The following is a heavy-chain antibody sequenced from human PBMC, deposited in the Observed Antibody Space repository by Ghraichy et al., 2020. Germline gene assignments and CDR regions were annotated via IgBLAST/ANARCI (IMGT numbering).Heavy chain of an antibody. J-gene: IGHJ4*02. CDR2: IHNSGVT. CDR3: AREKINGYNYFDF. Sequence: SETLSLTCTVSGDSIRGYYWNWLRQPPGKGLEWIANIHNSGVTYYNPSLKSRVTISIDTSKNLFSLKLSSVTAADTAVYYCAREKINGYNYFDFWGQGTLVTVSS. V-gene: IGHV4-59*01. D-gene: IGHD2-8*01. CDR1: GDSIRGYY.